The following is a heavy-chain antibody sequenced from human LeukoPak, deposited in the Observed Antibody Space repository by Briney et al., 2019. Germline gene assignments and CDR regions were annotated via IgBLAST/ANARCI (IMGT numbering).Heavy chain of an antibody. J-gene: IGHJ4*02. CDR2: ISSDGSTT. V-gene: IGHV3-74*01. CDR1: GFTFRSYW. CDR3: ARRPYYDSSGALGNAGL. Sequence: PGGSLRLSCAASGFTFRSYWMHWVRHVPGRGLVWVSRISSDGSTTNYADSVKGRFTISRDNAKNSLYLQMNSLRAEDTAVYYCARRPYYDSSGALGNAGLWGQGTLVTVSS. D-gene: IGHD3-22*01.